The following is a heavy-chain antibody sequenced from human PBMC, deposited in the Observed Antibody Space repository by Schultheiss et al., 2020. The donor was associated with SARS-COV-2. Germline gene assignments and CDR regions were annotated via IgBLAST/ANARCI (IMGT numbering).Heavy chain of an antibody. V-gene: IGHV3-33*01. CDR3: ARDGGLAAAGTGDWFDP. J-gene: IGHJ5*02. CDR2: IWYDGSNK. D-gene: IGHD6-13*01. Sequence: GGSLRLSCAASGFTFSSYGMHWVRQAPGKGLEWVAVIWYDGSNKYYADSVKGRFTISRDNSKNTLYLQMNSLRAEDTAVYYCARDGGLAAAGTGDWFDPWGQGTLVTVSS. CDR1: GFTFSSYG.